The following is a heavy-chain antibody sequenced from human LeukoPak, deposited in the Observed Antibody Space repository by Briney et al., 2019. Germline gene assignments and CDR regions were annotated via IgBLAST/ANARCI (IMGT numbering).Heavy chain of an antibody. V-gene: IGHV3-23*01. CDR2: ITTSGATT. Sequence: GGSLRLSCAASGFTFSSYGMSWVRQAPGKGLEWVSFITTSGATTSYADSVKGRFTISRDNPRNTLYMQMNSLRDEDTALYYGAIMHGYYDGSGYWVQWGQGTLVTVSS. CDR3: AIMHGYYDGSGYWVQ. CDR1: GFTFSSYG. J-gene: IGHJ4*02. D-gene: IGHD3-22*01.